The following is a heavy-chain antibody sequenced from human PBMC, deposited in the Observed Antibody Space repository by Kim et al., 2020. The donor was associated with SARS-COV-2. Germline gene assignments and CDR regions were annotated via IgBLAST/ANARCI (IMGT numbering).Heavy chain of an antibody. J-gene: IGHJ3*02. CDR2: IYYSGST. CDR1: GGSISSGGYY. CDR3: ARDHLPGYDPPALDM. D-gene: IGHD5-12*01. V-gene: IGHV4-31*03. Sequence: SETLSLTCIVSGGSISSGGYYWSWIRQHPGKGLEWIGYIYYSGSTYYNPSLKSRVTIPVDTSKNQFSLKLSSVTAADTAVYYCARDHLPGYDPPALDMWGEGTMVTVSS.